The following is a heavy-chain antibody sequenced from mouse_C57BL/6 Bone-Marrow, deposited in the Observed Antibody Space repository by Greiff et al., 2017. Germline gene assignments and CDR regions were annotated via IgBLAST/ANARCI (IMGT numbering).Heavy chain of an antibody. D-gene: IGHD1-1*01. J-gene: IGHJ2*01. CDR3: TTFPLITTVVATDYFDY. CDR2: IDPENGDT. Sequence: VQLQQSGAELVRPGASVKLSCTASGFNIKDDYMHWVKQRPEQGLEWIGWIDPENGDTEYASKVQGKATITAETSSNTAYLQLSSLTSEDTAVYYCTTFPLITTVVATDYFDYWGQGTTLTVSS. V-gene: IGHV14-4*01. CDR1: GFNIKDDY.